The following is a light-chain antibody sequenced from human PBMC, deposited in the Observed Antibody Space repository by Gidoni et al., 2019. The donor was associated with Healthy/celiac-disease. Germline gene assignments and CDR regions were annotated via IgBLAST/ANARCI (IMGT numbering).Light chain of an antibody. CDR1: QSVSSSY. Sequence: ELVLTPSPGTLSLSPGERATLSCRASQSVSSSYLAWYQQKPGQAPRLLIYGASSMATGIPDRFSGSGSGTDFTLTISRLEPEDFAVYYCQQYGSSPLTFGQGTKVEIK. J-gene: IGKJ1*01. V-gene: IGKV3-20*01. CDR2: GAS. CDR3: QQYGSSPLT.